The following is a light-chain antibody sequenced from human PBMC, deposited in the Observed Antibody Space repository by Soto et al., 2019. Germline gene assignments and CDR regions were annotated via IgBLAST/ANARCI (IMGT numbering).Light chain of an antibody. J-gene: IGLJ2*01. CDR3: SSYKTSSTVVV. V-gene: IGLV2-14*01. CDR2: GVS. Sequence: QSALTQPASVSGSPGQSITISCTGTSSDIGGYNYVSWYPQYPGKAPKLIIFGVSDRPSGVSNRFSGSKSGTTASLTISGLQAEDEADYYCSSYKTSSTVVVFGGGTQLTVL. CDR1: SSDIGGYNY.